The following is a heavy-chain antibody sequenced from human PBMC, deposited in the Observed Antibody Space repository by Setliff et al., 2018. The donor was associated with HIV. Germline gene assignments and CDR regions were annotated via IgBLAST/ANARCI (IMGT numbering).Heavy chain of an antibody. CDR3: ARRNVVGAIQGFYYYTLDV. Sequence: SETLSLTCTVSGDSITSNSYYWGWIRQSPGKGLEWIGSIYYHGSTYYNPSLKSRVTISIDTSKNQFSLRLNSVTAADTAVYYCARRNVVGAIQGFYYYTLDVWGQGTTVTVSS. CDR2: IYYHGST. CDR1: GDSITSNSYY. V-gene: IGHV4-39*01. J-gene: IGHJ6*02. D-gene: IGHD1-26*01.